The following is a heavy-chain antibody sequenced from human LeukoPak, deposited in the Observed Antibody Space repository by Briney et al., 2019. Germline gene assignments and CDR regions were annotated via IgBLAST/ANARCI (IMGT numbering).Heavy chain of an antibody. Sequence: ASVKVSCKASGYTFTSYGISWVRQAPGQGLEWMGWISAYNGNTNYAQKFQGRVTMTRDTSTSTVYMELSSLRSEDTAVYYCARVGDGNRRFYYYMDVWGKGTTVTVSS. V-gene: IGHV1-18*01. CDR3: ARVGDGNRRFYYYMDV. CDR1: GYTFTSYG. D-gene: IGHD3-16*01. CDR2: ISAYNGNT. J-gene: IGHJ6*03.